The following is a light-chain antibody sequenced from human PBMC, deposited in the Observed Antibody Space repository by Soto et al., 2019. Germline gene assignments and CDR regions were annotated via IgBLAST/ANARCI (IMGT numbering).Light chain of an antibody. CDR3: QQYDSSRT. Sequence: EMVLTQSPGTLSLSPGERATLSCRASQSVDSRFLAWYQQKRGQAPSVLMYGASIRATGIPARFSGSGSVTGFTLSIRRLEAEDFAVYYCQQYDSSRTFGKGPMVEMK. J-gene: IGKJ1*01. CDR1: QSVDSRF. CDR2: GAS. V-gene: IGKV3-20*01.